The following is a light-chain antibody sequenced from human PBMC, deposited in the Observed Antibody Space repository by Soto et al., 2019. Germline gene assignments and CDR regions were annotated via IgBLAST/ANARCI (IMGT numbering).Light chain of an antibody. CDR1: QSISSW. Sequence: DIQMTQSPSTLSASVGDRVTITCRASQSISSWLAWYQQKPGKAPKLLIYKASSLESGVPSRFSGSGSGTEFTLTISSLQPDDVATYYCQAGTFGQGTKLEIK. CDR2: KAS. CDR3: QAGT. V-gene: IGKV1-5*03. J-gene: IGKJ2*01.